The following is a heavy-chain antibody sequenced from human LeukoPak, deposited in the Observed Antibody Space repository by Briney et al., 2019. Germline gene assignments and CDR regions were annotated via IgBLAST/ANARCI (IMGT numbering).Heavy chain of an antibody. D-gene: IGHD3-10*01. CDR2: ISSTGGTT. CDR3: ARIYYYGSGTGEY. J-gene: IGHJ4*02. Sequence: SGGSLRLSCAGSGFTFSDYYMSGIRQAPGKGLEWVAHISSTGGTTVYADSVKGRFTISRNNAKNSVYLQMNSLRAEDAAVYYCARIYYYGSGTGEYWGQGTLITVSS. CDR1: GFTFSDYY. V-gene: IGHV3-11*04.